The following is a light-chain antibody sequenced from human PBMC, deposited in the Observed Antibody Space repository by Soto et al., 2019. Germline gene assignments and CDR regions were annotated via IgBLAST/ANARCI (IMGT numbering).Light chain of an antibody. V-gene: IGKV3-11*01. Sequence: EIVLTQSPATLSLSPGERATLSCRASQSVSSYLAWYQQKPGQAPRLLIYDASNRATGIKARFSGSGSGTDFTLTISSLEPEDFAVYYCQQRRNWPKYTFGQGTKLEIK. J-gene: IGKJ2*01. CDR3: QQRRNWPKYT. CDR2: DAS. CDR1: QSVSSY.